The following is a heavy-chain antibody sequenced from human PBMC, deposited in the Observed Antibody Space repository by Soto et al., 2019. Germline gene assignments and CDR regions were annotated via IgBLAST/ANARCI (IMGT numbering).Heavy chain of an antibody. CDR2: IKQDGSEK. CDR3: ARDAADCRSTSCYLSYYYYMDV. D-gene: IGHD2-2*01. J-gene: IGHJ6*03. Sequence: EVQVVESGGGLVQPGGSLRLSCAASGFTFSNHWMTWVRQAPGKGLEWVANIKQDGSEKYYVDSVKGRFTLSRDNAKNSLYLQMNGLRAEDTAVYYCARDAADCRSTSCYLSYYYYMDVWGKGTTVTVSS. CDR1: GFTFSNHW. V-gene: IGHV3-7*01.